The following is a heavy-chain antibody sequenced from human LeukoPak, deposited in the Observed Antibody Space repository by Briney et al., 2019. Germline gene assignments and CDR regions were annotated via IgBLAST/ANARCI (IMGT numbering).Heavy chain of an antibody. CDR2: INPSGGSK. D-gene: IGHD1-14*01. Sequence: ASVKVSCKSCGYTFTSYYMHWVRQAPGQGLEWMGIINPSGGSKSYAQKFQGRVTMTRDTSTSTVYMELSSLRSEDTAVYYCAREYKPRCPGYWGQGTLVTVSS. CDR3: AREYKPRCPGY. V-gene: IGHV1-46*01. CDR1: GYTFTSYY. J-gene: IGHJ4*02.